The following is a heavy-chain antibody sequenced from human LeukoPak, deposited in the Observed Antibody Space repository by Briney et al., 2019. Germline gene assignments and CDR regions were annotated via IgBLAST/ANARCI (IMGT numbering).Heavy chain of an antibody. CDR3: ARTTTTFDD. J-gene: IGHJ4*01. Sequence: SKTLSLTCTVSGGSISSYYWSWILQPPGKGLEWIGYVSDTGSTNYKSSLKSRVTISVDTSKNQFSLNLTSVTAADTAVYYCARTTTTFDDWGHGTLVIVSS. CDR2: VSDTGST. CDR1: GGSISSYY. D-gene: IGHD4-11*01. V-gene: IGHV4-59*01.